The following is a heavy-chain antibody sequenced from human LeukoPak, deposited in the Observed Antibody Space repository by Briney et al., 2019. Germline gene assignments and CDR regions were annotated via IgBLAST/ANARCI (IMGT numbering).Heavy chain of an antibody. CDR1: GGSISSYY. V-gene: IGHV4-59*08. Sequence: SETLSLTCTVSGGSISSYYWSWIRQPPGKGLEWIGYIYYSGSTNYNPSLKSRVTISVDTSKNQFSLKLSSVTAADTAVYYCAKSRGQLVPDYFQHWGQGTLVTVSS. J-gene: IGHJ1*01. D-gene: IGHD6-13*01. CDR2: IYYSGST. CDR3: AKSRGQLVPDYFQH.